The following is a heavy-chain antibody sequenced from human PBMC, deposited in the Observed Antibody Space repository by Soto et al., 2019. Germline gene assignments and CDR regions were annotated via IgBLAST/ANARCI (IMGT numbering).Heavy chain of an antibody. CDR3: ARGDYHYYYYGMDV. Sequence: AGGSLRLSCAASGFTFSSYSMNWVRQAPGKGLEWVSYISSSSSTIYYADSVKGRFTISRDNAKNSLYLQMNSLRAEDTAVYYCARGDYHYYYYGMDVWGQGTTVTVSS. CDR2: ISSSSSTI. V-gene: IGHV3-48*01. D-gene: IGHD4-17*01. CDR1: GFTFSSYS. J-gene: IGHJ6*02.